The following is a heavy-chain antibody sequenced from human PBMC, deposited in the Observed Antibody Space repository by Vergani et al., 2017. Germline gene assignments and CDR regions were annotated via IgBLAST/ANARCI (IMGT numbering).Heavy chain of an antibody. CDR1: GYSFVNHP. J-gene: IGHJ4*02. D-gene: IGHD5-24*01. CDR2: ISPYNHKT. V-gene: IGHV1-18*04. CDR3: ARSQMATNDFDL. Sequence: QAQLGQSDSEVKKPGDSVTLSCKTSGYSFVNHPITWVRQAPGQGLEWMGWISPYNHKTLYSQKVEGRLIMTSDTSSSTVFLELRRLTSDDTAIYYCARSQMATNDFDLWGRGTLVTVSS.